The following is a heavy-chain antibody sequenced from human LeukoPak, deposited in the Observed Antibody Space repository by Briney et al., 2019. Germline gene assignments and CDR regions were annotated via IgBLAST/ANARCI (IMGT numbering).Heavy chain of an antibody. CDR2: ISSSSSYI. Sequence: GGSLRLSCAASGLTFSSYSMNWVRQAPGKGLEWVSSISSSSSYIYYADSVKGRFTISRDNAKNSLYLQMNSLRAEDTAVYYCARDWEYYYSSGSYFRWAFDIWGQGTMVTVSS. J-gene: IGHJ3*02. CDR3: ARDWEYYYSSGSYFRWAFDI. D-gene: IGHD3-10*01. CDR1: GLTFSSYS. V-gene: IGHV3-21*01.